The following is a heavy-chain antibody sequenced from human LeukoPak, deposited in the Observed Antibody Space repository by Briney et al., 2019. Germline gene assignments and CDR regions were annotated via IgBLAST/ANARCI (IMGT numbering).Heavy chain of an antibody. V-gene: IGHV4-59*01. CDR1: GGSISSYY. CDR3: ARVGLRPMSWFDP. CDR2: IYYSGST. J-gene: IGHJ5*02. Sequence: PAETLSLTCTVSGGSISSYYWSWIRQPPGKRLEWIGYIYYSGSTNYNPSLKSRVTISVDTSRNQFSLKLSSVTAADTAVYYCARVGLRPMSWFDPWGQGTLVTVSS.